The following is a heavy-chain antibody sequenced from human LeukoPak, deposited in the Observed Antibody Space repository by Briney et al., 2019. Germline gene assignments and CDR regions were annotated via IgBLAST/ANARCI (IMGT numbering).Heavy chain of an antibody. CDR2: IKSKADGETI. J-gene: IGHJ4*02. Sequence: PGGSLRLSSAASDFTFTNASMNWVHQAPGKGLEWLGRIKSKADGETIDYAAPVKGRFTFSRDGSKNMLYLQMNSLKSEDTAVYYCSTLTSRGLSDSWGQGTLVTVSS. CDR1: DFTFTNAS. CDR3: STLTSRGLSDS. D-gene: IGHD1-20*01. V-gene: IGHV3-15*07.